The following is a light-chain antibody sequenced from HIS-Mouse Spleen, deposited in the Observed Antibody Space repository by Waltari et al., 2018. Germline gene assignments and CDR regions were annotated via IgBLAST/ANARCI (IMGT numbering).Light chain of an antibody. CDR2: EVS. Sequence: QSPLTQPPSVSGSPGQSLTISCTGTSRDVGSYNRVSLYQQPPGTPPKLMIYEVSNRPSGVPDRCSGSKSGNTASLTISGLQAEDEADYYCSLYASSSTLVFGGGTKLTVL. J-gene: IGLJ2*01. CDR3: SLYASSSTLV. CDR1: SRDVGSYNR. V-gene: IGLV2-18*01.